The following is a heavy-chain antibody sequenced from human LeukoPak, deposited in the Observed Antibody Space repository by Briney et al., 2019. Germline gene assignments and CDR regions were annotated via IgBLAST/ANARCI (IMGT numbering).Heavy chain of an antibody. CDR3: SKEKGPYDILTGLH. CDR2: ISYDGSNK. Sequence: GRSLRLSCAASGFTFSSYAMHWVRQAPGKGLEWVAVISYDGSNKYYADSVKGRFTISRDNSKNTLYLQMNSLRAEDTAVFFFSKEKGPYDILTGLHWGQGTLVTVSS. V-gene: IGHV3-30*04. CDR1: GFTFSSYA. D-gene: IGHD3-9*01. J-gene: IGHJ4*02.